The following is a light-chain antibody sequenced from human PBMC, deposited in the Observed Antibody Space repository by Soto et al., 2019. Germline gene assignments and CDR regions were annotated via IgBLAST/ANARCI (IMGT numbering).Light chain of an antibody. V-gene: IGKV2-28*01. Sequence: VMTQSPLSLPVTPGEPASSSCKSSQSLLHSNGFNYLDWYLQKPVQSPQLLIYLGSNRAPGVPDRFSGSASGTDFTLKISRVEAEDVGVYYCMQALQTWTFGQGTKVEIQ. CDR1: QSLLHSNGFNY. CDR3: MQALQTWT. CDR2: LGS. J-gene: IGKJ1*01.